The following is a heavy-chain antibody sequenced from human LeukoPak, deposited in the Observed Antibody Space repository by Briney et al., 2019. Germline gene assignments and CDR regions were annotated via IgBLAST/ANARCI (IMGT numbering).Heavy chain of an antibody. Sequence: GGSLRLSCATSGFTFSNYEMSWVRQTPGKGLEWVSYISSSGSSTYYADSVKGRFTISRDSAKSSLCLQMDSLRAGDTAVYYCAREDGSQLDYWGRGTLVTVSS. CDR3: AREDGSQLDY. D-gene: IGHD1-26*01. J-gene: IGHJ4*02. CDR1: GFTFSNYE. CDR2: ISSSGSST. V-gene: IGHV3-48*03.